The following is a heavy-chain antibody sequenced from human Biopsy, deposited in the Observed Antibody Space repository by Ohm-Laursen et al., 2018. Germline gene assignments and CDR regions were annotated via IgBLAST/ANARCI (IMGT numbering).Heavy chain of an antibody. D-gene: IGHD2-2*01. CDR1: GYTFSDYI. J-gene: IGHJ2*01. Sequence: SVKVSCKASGYTFSDYILNWVRQAPGQGLEWMGWINTRRGDTNYAQKFQGRVTMTRDTSTTTVFMELTSLRSDATAMYYCARVEDSTRHWYFDLWGRGTQVTVSS. CDR2: INTRRGDT. CDR3: ARVEDSTRHWYFDL. V-gene: IGHV1-18*01.